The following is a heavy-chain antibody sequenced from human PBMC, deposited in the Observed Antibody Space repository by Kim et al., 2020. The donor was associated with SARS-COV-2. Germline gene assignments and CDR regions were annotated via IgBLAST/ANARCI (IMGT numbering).Heavy chain of an antibody. J-gene: IGHJ6*02. CDR1: GFTFSDYY. Sequence: GGSLRLSCAASGFTFSDYYMSWIRQAPGKGLEWVSYISSSGSTIYYADSVKGRFTISRDNAKNSLYLQMNSLRAEVTAVYYCARENSHITIFGVVTRIGMDVWGQGTTVTVSS. D-gene: IGHD3-3*01. CDR2: ISSSGSTI. V-gene: IGHV3-11*01. CDR3: ARENSHITIFGVVTRIGMDV.